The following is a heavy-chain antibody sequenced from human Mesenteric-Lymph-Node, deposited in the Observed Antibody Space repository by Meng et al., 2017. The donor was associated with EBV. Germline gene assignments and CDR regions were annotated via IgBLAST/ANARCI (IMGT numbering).Heavy chain of an antibody. Sequence: VQLHPWGARLLQPSETLSLTCGVYGGSSSGDYWSWIRQPPGKGLEWIGEISHSGGTTYNPSLKSRVTISVDTSKNQFSLKLSSVTAADTAVYYCATHGSGSYSWFDPWGQGTLVTVSS. D-gene: IGHD3-10*01. J-gene: IGHJ5*02. CDR2: ISHSGGT. CDR1: GGSSSGDY. CDR3: ATHGSGSYSWFDP. V-gene: IGHV4-34*01.